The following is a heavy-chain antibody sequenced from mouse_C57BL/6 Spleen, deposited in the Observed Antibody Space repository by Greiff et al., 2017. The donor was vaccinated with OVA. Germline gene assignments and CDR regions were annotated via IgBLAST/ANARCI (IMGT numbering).Heavy chain of an antibody. V-gene: IGHV1-54*01. D-gene: IGHD2-2*01. CDR1: GYAFTNYL. J-gene: IGHJ3*01. CDR3: ARQGYDELLAY. CDR2: INPGSGGT. Sequence: QVQLQQSGAELVRPGTSVKVSCKASGYAFTNYLIEWVKRRPGQGLEWIGVINPGSGGTNYNEKFKGQVTLTADKSSSTAFLQLSRLTSEDTAVYSCARQGYDELLAYWGQGTLVTVSA.